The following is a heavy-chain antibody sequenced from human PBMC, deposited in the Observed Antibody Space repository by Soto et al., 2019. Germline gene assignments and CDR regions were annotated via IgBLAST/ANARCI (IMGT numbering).Heavy chain of an antibody. CDR2: IYFSGIT. Sequence: SETLSLTCTVSGGSVNSGTYYWTWIRQPPGKGLEWIGNIYFSGITNYNSSLKSRVTISLDTSKNQFSLRLTSVTTADTAVYYCARENFGTASFDYWGQGTLVTVPS. J-gene: IGHJ4*02. D-gene: IGHD1-7*01. CDR1: GGSVNSGTYY. CDR3: ARENFGTASFDY. V-gene: IGHV4-61*01.